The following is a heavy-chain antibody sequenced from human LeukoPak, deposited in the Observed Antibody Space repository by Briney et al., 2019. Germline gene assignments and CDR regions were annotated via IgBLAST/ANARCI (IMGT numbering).Heavy chain of an antibody. D-gene: IGHD3-3*01. CDR2: ISGSGGST. Sequence: GGSLRLSCAASGFTFSSYAMSWVRQAPGKGLEWVSAISGSGGSTYYADSVKGRFTISRDNSKNTLYLQMNSLRAEDTAVYYCARGIHDFWSGYFARSKWMYLSVGDYGMDVWGQGTTVTVSS. CDR1: GFTFSSYA. V-gene: IGHV3-23*01. CDR3: ARGIHDFWSGYFARSKWMYLSVGDYGMDV. J-gene: IGHJ6*02.